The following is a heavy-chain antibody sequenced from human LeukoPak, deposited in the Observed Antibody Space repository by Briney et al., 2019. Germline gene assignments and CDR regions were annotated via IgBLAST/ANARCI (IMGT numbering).Heavy chain of an antibody. CDR3: ARLLWFGERYYYYYYGMDV. Sequence: VASVKVSCKASGGTFSSYAISWVRQAPGQGLEWMGGIIPIFGTANYAQKFQGRVTITADESTSTAYMELSSLRSEDTAVYYCARLLWFGERYYYYYYGMDVWGQGTTVTVSS. J-gene: IGHJ6*02. CDR1: GGTFSSYA. V-gene: IGHV1-69*13. CDR2: IIPIFGTA. D-gene: IGHD3-10*01.